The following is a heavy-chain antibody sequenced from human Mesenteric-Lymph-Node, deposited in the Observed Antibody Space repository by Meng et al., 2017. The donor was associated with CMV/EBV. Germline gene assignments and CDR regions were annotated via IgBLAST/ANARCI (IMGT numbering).Heavy chain of an antibody. Sequence: GESLKISCAASGFTFSSYEMNWVRQAPGKGLEWVALISYDGINKYYADSVKGRFTISRDNSKNTLYLQMNSLTAEDTAVYFCARARRPLILIIPDYWGQGTLVTVSS. CDR3: ARARRPLILIIPDY. CDR2: ISYDGINK. D-gene: IGHD3-16*01. V-gene: IGHV3-30-3*01. J-gene: IGHJ4*02. CDR1: GFTFSSYE.